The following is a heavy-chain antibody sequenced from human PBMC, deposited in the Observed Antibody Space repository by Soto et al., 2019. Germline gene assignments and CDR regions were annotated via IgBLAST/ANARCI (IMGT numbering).Heavy chain of an antibody. CDR3: ARDNSSPYCTNGVCVPIGY. D-gene: IGHD2-8*01. CDR1: GYTFTSYG. CDR2: ISAYNGST. J-gene: IGHJ4*02. Sequence: GASVKVSCKASGYTFTSYGISWVRQAPGQGLEWMGWISAYNGSTNYAQKLQGRVTMTTDTSTSTAYMELRSLRSDDTAVYYCARDNSSPYCTNGVCVPIGYWGQGTLVTVSS. V-gene: IGHV1-18*04.